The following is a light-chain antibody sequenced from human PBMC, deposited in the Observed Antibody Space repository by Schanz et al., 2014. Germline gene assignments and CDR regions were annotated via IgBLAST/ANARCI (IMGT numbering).Light chain of an antibody. CDR3: QQYASSPPT. Sequence: EIVLTQSPATLSLSPGERATLSCRTSQSVNGYLAWYQQKPGQAPRLLIYDTSNRAAGIPARFSGSGSGTEFTLTISSLEPEDFAVYYCQQYASSPPTFGGGTKV. CDR1: QSVNGY. J-gene: IGKJ4*01. CDR2: DTS. V-gene: IGKV3-11*01.